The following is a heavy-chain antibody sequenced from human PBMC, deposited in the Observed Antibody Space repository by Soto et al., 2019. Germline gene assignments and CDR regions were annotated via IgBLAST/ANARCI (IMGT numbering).Heavy chain of an antibody. CDR1: GYTFTGYY. Sequence: ASVKVSCKASGYTFTGYYMHWVRQAPGQGLEWMGWINPNSGGTNYAQKFQGWVTMTRDTSISTAYMELSRLRSDDTAVYYCALGLGWGSYYTPSHPYVMDVWGKGTRVTVSS. V-gene: IGHV1-2*04. CDR3: ALGLGWGSYYTPSHPYVMDV. J-gene: IGHJ6*04. D-gene: IGHD3-10*01. CDR2: INPNSGGT.